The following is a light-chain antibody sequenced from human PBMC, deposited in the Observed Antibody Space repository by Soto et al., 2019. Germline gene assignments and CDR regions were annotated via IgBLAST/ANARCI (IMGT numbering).Light chain of an antibody. CDR3: QQSYSTQYP. J-gene: IGKJ2*01. CDR2: AAS. V-gene: IGKV1-39*01. Sequence: DIQMTQSPSSLSASVGDRVTITCRASQSISSYLNWYQQKPGKAPKLLIYAASSLQSGVPSRFSCSGSRTDFTLTISSLQPEDFATYYCQQSYSTQYPFGQGTKLQIK. CDR1: QSISSY.